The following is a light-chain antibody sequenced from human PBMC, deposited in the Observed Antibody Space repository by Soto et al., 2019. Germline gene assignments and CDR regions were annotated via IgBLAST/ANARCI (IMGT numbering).Light chain of an antibody. V-gene: IGKV1-5*01. Sequence: DIQLTQSPSSLSASVGDTVAITCRPSRSISTYVNWYQQKPGQAPKLLIYDASSLKSGVPARFSGSGSGTEFTLTISSLQPDDFATYYCQQYNTYSTFGQGTRLEIK. J-gene: IGKJ5*01. CDR1: RSISTY. CDR2: DAS. CDR3: QQYNTYST.